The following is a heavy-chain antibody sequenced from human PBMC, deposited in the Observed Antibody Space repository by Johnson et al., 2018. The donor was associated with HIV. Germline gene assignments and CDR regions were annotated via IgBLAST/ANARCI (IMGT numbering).Heavy chain of an antibody. J-gene: IGHJ3*02. Sequence: VQLVESGGGLVKPGGSLRLSCAASGFTFSSYAMHWIRQAPGKGLEWVSYISSSGSTIYYADSVKGRFTISRDNSKNTLYLQMNSLRPEDTAMFYCAKEESGSFLAFDIWGQGTMVTVSS. CDR1: GFTFSSYA. V-gene: IGHV3-48*01. D-gene: IGHD1-26*01. CDR3: AKEESGSFLAFDI. CDR2: ISSSGSTI.